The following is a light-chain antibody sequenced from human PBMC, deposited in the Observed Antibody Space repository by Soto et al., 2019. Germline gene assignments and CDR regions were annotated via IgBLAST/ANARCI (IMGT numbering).Light chain of an antibody. CDR1: SSNIGSNT. J-gene: IGLJ2*01. Sequence: QLVLTQPPSASGTPGQRVTISCSESSSNIGSNTVNWYQQLPGTAPKLLIYSNNQRPSGVPDRFSGSKSGTSASLAISGLQSEDEADYYCAAWDDSLNRVFGGGTQLTVL. CDR3: AAWDDSLNRV. CDR2: SNN. V-gene: IGLV1-44*01.